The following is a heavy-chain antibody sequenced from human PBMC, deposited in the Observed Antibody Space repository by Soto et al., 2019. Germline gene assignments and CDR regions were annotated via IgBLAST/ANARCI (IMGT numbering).Heavy chain of an antibody. D-gene: IGHD3-3*01. Sequence: SETLSLTCAVSGRSISSVGYYWSWVRQHPGKGLEWIGSISYTGNTYYNPSLENRLSISLDTSENRFYLRLNSVTAADTAIYYCARPNDYWNGYGPFDYWGQGSQVTVSS. J-gene: IGHJ4*02. CDR3: ARPNDYWNGYGPFDY. CDR2: ISYTGNT. V-gene: IGHV4-31*11. CDR1: GRSISSVGYY.